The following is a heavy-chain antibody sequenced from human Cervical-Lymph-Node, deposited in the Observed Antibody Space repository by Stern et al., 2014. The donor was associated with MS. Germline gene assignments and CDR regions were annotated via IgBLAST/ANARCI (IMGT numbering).Heavy chain of an antibody. D-gene: IGHD4-23*01. J-gene: IGHJ6*02. V-gene: IGHV1-3*04. CDR1: GYNFTDYG. CDR2: INTGNGNR. Sequence: ESGAEVKKPGASVKVSCKTAGYNFTDYGIIWVRQAPGQRLEWMGWINTGNGNRRYSQKIQGRVTITRDTSASTAYMELSSLRSEDTAVYYCARTGTVVTSGYYYGMDVWGQGTTVTVSS. CDR3: ARTGTVVTSGYYYGMDV.